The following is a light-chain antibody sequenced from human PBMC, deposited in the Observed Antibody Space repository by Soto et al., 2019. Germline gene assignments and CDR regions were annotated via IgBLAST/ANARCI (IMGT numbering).Light chain of an antibody. J-gene: IGLJ3*02. V-gene: IGLV2-8*01. CDR2: EVS. CDR3: SSYAGSGV. Sequence: QSVLTQPPSASGSPGQSVAISCTGTSSDVGGYNYVSWYQQHPGKAPKLIIYEVSKRPSGVPDRFSGSKSGNTASLTVSGLLAEDEADYYCSSYAGSGVFGGGTKLTVL. CDR1: SSDVGGYNY.